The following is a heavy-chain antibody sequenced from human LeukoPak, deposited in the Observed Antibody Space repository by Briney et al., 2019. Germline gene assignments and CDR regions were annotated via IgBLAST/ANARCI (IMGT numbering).Heavy chain of an antibody. CDR1: GFTSSSYA. CDR2: ISGTGGNT. CDR3: AKRGHYDPSVLRAPFDY. V-gene: IGHV3-23*01. Sequence: GGSLRLSCAASGFTSSSYAISWVRQAPGKGLEWVSAISGTGGNTHYADSVKGRFTISRDNSQNTVCLQMNSLRAEDTALYYCAKRGHYDPSVLRAPFDYWGQGTLVTVSS. D-gene: IGHD3-22*01. J-gene: IGHJ4*02.